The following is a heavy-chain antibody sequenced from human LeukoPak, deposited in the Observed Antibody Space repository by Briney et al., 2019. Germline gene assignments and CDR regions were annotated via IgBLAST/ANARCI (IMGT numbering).Heavy chain of an antibody. CDR3: ARGYDSSAYYPFNY. J-gene: IGHJ4*02. CDR2: IYYSGST. Sequence: SQTLSLTCTVSGGSISSGDHYWSWIRQPPGKGLEWIGYIYYSGSTYYNPSLKSRVTISVDTSKNQFSLMLSSVTAADTAVYYCARGYDSSAYYPFNYWGQGTLVTVSS. D-gene: IGHD3-22*01. V-gene: IGHV4-30-4*01. CDR1: GGSISSGDHY.